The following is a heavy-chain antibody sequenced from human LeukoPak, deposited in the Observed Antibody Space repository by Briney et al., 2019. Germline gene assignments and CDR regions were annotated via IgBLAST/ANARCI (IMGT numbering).Heavy chain of an antibody. J-gene: IGHJ6*03. CDR1: GYSISSGYY. CDR2: IYHSGST. V-gene: IGHV4-38-2*02. CDR3: ARGTPRLRYFDWYKNYYYMDV. Sequence: SGTLSLTCTVSGYSISSGYYWGWIRQPPGKGLEWIGSIYHSGSTYYNPSLKSRVTISVDTSKNQFSLKLSSVTAADTAVYYCARGTPRLRYFDWYKNYYYMDVWGKGTTVTISS. D-gene: IGHD3-9*01.